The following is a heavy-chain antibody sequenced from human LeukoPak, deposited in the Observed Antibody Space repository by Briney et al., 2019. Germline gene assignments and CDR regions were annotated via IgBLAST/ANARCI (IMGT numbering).Heavy chain of an antibody. CDR3: ARGLLGWAARRRVFPYYFDY. CDR2: INHSGST. CDR1: GGSISTSSYC. V-gene: IGHV4-39*07. Sequence: SETLSLTCTVSGGSISTSSYCWGWIRQPPGKGLEWIGEINHSGSTNYNPSLKSRVTISVDTSKNQFSLKLSSVTAADTAVYYCARGLLGWAARRRVFPYYFDYWGQGTLVTVSS. J-gene: IGHJ4*02. D-gene: IGHD6-6*01.